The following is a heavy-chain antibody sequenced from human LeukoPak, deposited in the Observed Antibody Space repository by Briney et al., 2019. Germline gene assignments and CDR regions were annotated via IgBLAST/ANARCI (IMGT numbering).Heavy chain of an antibody. Sequence: SETLSLTCAVSGASFNGYYWSWVRQTPENGLEWIGETNHSGYTNDSPSLKSRVTLSIDTSRKQFSLNLRSVNVADTGIYYCTRMTAGHDYWGQGTLVTVSS. CDR1: GASFNGYY. CDR3: TRMTAGHDY. J-gene: IGHJ4*02. V-gene: IGHV4-34*01. CDR2: TNHSGYT. D-gene: IGHD2-21*02.